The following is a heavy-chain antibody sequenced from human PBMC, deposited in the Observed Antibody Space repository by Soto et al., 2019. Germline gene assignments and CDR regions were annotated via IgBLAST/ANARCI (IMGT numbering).Heavy chain of an antibody. CDR2: IYYSGST. CDR1: GGSISSGGYY. J-gene: IGHJ3*02. V-gene: IGHV4-31*03. D-gene: IGHD4-17*01. Sequence: QVQLQESGPGLVKPSQTLSLTCTVSGGSISSGGYYWSWIRQHPGKGLEWIGYIYYSGSTYYNPSLKSRVTISVDTSKNQFSLKLSSVTAADTAVYYCARGITTVVTKHAFDIWGQGTMVTVSS. CDR3: ARGITTVVTKHAFDI.